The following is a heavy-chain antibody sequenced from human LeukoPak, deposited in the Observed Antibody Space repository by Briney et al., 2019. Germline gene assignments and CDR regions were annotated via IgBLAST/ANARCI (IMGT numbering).Heavy chain of an antibody. Sequence: GGSLRLSCAASGFTFSSYAMHWVRQAPGKGLEWVAVIRYDGSNKYCADSVKGRFTISRDNSKNTLYLQMNSLRAEDTAVYYCAKVGYDSSGYYYRRYYFDYWGQGTLVTVSS. CDR1: GFTFSSYA. CDR2: IRYDGSNK. V-gene: IGHV3-30*02. D-gene: IGHD3-22*01. J-gene: IGHJ4*02. CDR3: AKVGYDSSGYYYRRYYFDY.